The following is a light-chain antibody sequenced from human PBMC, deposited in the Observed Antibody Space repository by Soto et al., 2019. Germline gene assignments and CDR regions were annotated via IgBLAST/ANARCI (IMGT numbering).Light chain of an antibody. J-gene: IGLJ1*01. CDR3: VSYTSSTTYV. CDR2: DVA. CDR1: SSDVGGSNF. V-gene: IGLV2-14*03. Sequence: QSVLTQPASVSDSPGQSITISCTGTSSDVGGSNFVSWYQQHPGKPPKLIIYDVANRPSGVSNRFSGSKSGTTASLIISRFQAEDEADYCCVSYTSSTTYVFGTGTKVTVL.